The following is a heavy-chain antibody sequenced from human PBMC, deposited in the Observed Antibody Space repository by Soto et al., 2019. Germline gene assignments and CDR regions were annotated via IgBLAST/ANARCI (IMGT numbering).Heavy chain of an antibody. J-gene: IGHJ4*02. Sequence: QVQLVQSGAEVKKPGASVKVSCKASGYTFTSYDINWVRQATGQGLEWMGWMNPNSGNTGYAQKFQGRVTMTRITSMSTAKMELSSLRAEVTAVYYCAISDLTGLDYWGQGTLATVSS. CDR2: MNPNSGNT. D-gene: IGHD3-9*01. CDR3: AISDLTGLDY. CDR1: GYTFTSYD. V-gene: IGHV1-8*01.